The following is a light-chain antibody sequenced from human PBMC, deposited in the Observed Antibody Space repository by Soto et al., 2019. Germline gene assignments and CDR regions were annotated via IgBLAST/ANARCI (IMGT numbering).Light chain of an antibody. Sequence: QAVVTQEPSLTVSPGGTVTLTCGSSTGSVTSSHFPYWIQQKPGQAPRTMICNTSNKQSWTPARFSGSLLGGKAALTLSGAQPEDEAEYYCLLAYSGARILGGGTKVTVL. CDR2: NTS. CDR1: TGSVTSSHF. CDR3: LLAYSGARI. V-gene: IGLV7-46*01. J-gene: IGLJ2*01.